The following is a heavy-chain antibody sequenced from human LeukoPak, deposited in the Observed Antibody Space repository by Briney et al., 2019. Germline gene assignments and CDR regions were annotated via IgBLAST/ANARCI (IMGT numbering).Heavy chain of an antibody. Sequence: GGSLRLSCAASGFTFSSYAMSWVRQAPGKGLEWVSAISGSGGSTYYADSVKGRFTISREDAKNSFYLQMNSLRAGDTAVYYCARGDCTGGSCSSMDVWGQGTTVTVSS. J-gene: IGHJ6*02. CDR1: GFTFSSYA. CDR3: ARGDCTGGSCSSMDV. D-gene: IGHD2-15*01. CDR2: ISGSGGST. V-gene: IGHV3-23*01.